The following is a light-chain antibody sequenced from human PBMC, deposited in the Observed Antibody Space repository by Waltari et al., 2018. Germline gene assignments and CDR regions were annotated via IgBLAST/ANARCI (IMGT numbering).Light chain of an antibody. CDR2: WES. CDR1: PSVLNRDTKKSY. CDR3: QQYYSTVT. Sequence: DIVMTQSPDSLAVSLGERATITCRSSPSVLNRDTKKSYLAWYQQKSGQTPKLLIYWESTRESGVPDRFSGSGSGTDFTLTITSLQAEDVAVYYCQQYYSTVTFGGGTKVEIK. J-gene: IGKJ4*01. V-gene: IGKV4-1*01.